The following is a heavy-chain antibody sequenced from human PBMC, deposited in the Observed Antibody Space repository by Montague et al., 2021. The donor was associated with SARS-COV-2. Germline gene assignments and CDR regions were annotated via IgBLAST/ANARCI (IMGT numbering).Heavy chain of an antibody. CDR3: ARAEMYYDFWSGYPWTFYYFDY. D-gene: IGHD3-3*01. CDR1: GFTFSSYE. CDR2: ISSSGSTI. J-gene: IGHJ4*02. Sequence: SLRLSFAASGFTFSSYEMNWVRQAPGKGLEWVSYISSSGSTIYYADSVKGRFTISRDNAKNSLYLQMNSLRAEDTAVYYCARAEMYYDFWSGYPWTFYYFDYWGQGTLVTVSS. V-gene: IGHV3-48*03.